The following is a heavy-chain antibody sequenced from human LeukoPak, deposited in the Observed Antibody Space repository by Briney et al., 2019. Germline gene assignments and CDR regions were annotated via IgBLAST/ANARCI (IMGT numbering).Heavy chain of an antibody. D-gene: IGHD2-2*03. CDR3: AKSLDIVVVPAAYKRDAFDI. CDR1: GFTFSSYA. Sequence: TGGSLRLSCAASGFTFSSYAMIWLRQAPGKGLEWVSAISCSGGSTYYADSVKGRFTISRDNSKTTLYLQMNSLRAEDTAVYYCAKSLDIVVVPAAYKRDAFDIWGQGTMVTVSS. V-gene: IGHV3-23*01. CDR2: ISCSGGST. J-gene: IGHJ3*02.